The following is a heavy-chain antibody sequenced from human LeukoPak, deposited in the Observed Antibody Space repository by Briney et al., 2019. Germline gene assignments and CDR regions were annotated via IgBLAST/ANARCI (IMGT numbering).Heavy chain of an antibody. J-gene: IGHJ4*02. V-gene: IGHV3-7*01. CDR3: ARPYSGYDRHFDY. CDR2: IKEDGSEK. CDR1: GFTFSTYW. Sequence: GGSLRLSCAASGFTFSTYWMSWVRQAPGKGLEWVANIKEDGSEKYYGDSVKGRFTISRDNAKNSLYLQMNSLRAEDTAVYYCARPYSGYDRHFDYWGQGTLVTVSS. D-gene: IGHD5-12*01.